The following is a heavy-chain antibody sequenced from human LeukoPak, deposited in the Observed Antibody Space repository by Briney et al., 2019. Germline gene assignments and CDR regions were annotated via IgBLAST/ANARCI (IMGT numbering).Heavy chain of an antibody. CDR1: GGSISSSNW. V-gene: IGHV4-4*02. CDR2: INHSGST. D-gene: IGHD5-18*01. Sequence: SETLSLTCAVSGGSISSSNWWSWVRQPPGKGLEWIGEINHSGSTNYNPSLKSRVTISVDTSKNQFSLKLSSVTAADTAVYYCARHLGYSYGYYFDYWGQGTLVTVSS. J-gene: IGHJ4*02. CDR3: ARHLGYSYGYYFDY.